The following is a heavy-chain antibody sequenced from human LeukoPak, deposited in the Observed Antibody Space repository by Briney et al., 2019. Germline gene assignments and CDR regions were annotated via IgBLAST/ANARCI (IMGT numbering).Heavy chain of an antibody. CDR2: ISWNSGSI. CDR3: AKGAAVAALYYFDY. J-gene: IGHJ4*02. D-gene: IGHD6-19*01. CDR1: GFTFSSYA. V-gene: IGHV3-9*01. Sequence: TGGSLRLSCAASGFTFSSYAMHWVRQAPGKGLEWVSGISWNSGSIGYADSVKGRFTISRDNAKNSLYLQMNSLRAEDTALYYCAKGAAVAALYYFDYWGQGTLVTVSS.